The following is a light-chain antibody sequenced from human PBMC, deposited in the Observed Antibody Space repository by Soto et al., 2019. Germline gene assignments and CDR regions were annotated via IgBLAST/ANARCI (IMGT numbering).Light chain of an antibody. V-gene: IGKV3-15*01. CDR2: DAS. CDR1: QSVSSK. CDR3: QRYNNWPLT. J-gene: IGKJ4*01. Sequence: EIVMTQSPATLSVSPGERATLSCRASQSVSSKLAWYQQRPGRAPRLLIYDASTRATGIPARFSGSGSGTEFTLTISSLQSEDFAVYYCQRYNNWPLTFGGGTKVEIK.